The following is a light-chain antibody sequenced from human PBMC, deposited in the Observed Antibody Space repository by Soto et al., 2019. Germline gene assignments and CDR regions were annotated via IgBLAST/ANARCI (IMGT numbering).Light chain of an antibody. CDR1: SSDVGAYKY. CDR3: SSYASSNTYV. Sequence: QSALTQPASVSGSPGQSITISCTGTSSDVGAYKYVSWFQQHPGKAPKLLIYEVSYRPSGVSNRFSGSKSGNTASLTISGLQADDEADYYCSSYASSNTYVFGTGTKVTLL. J-gene: IGLJ1*01. CDR2: EVS. V-gene: IGLV2-14*01.